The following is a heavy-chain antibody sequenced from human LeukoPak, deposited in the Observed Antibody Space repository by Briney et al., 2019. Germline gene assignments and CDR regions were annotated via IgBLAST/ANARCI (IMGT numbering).Heavy chain of an antibody. CDR1: GFTFSSYA. Sequence: GESLRLSCAASGFTFSSYAMSWVRQAPGKGLEWVSAISGSGGSTYYADSVKGRFTISRDNSKNTLYLQMNSLRAEDTAVYYCAKDPNYYGSGSYFYWGQGTLVTVSS. J-gene: IGHJ4*02. CDR2: ISGSGGST. V-gene: IGHV3-23*01. CDR3: AKDPNYYGSGSYFY. D-gene: IGHD3-10*01.